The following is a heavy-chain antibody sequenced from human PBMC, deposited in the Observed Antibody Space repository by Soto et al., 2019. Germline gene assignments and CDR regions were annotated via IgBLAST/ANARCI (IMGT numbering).Heavy chain of an antibody. V-gene: IGHV3-21*01. J-gene: IGHJ6*02. CDR1: GFPFTSTS. CDR3: AREETAWPLAYGLEA. Sequence: GGALGPSCAVSGFPFTSTSIHWVRQAPGRGLEWVSAITRNSDIYYADSVKGRFTISRDNAKNSVSLQMDSLRAEDTAVYYCAREETAWPLAYGLEAWGQGTTVTVSS. CDR2: ITRNSDI. D-gene: IGHD2-21*02.